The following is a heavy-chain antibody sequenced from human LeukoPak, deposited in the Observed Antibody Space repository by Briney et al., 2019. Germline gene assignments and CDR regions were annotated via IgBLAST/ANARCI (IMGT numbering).Heavy chain of an antibody. CDR2: MSPNSGNT. CDR3: ARADDTMVRGVIIYYMDV. D-gene: IGHD3-10*01. J-gene: IGHJ6*03. V-gene: IGHV1-8*01. Sequence: GASVKVSCKASGYTFTSYDINWVRQATGQGLEWMGWMSPNSGNTGYAQKFQGRVTMTRNTSIRTAYMELSSLRSEDTAVYYCARADDTMVRGVIIYYMDVWGKGTTVTVSS. CDR1: GYTFTSYD.